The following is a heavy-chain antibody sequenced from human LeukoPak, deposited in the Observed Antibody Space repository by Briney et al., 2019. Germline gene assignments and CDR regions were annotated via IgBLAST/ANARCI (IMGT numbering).Heavy chain of an antibody. D-gene: IGHD5-24*01. CDR2: ITPSGGT. Sequence: GASVKVSCKASGGTFTSYAMHWVRQAPGQGLEWTGWITPSGGTNYPQKFQGRVAITRDTSITTAYMDLSRLTSDDTAVYYCARDRYGDGFAHFDYWGQGALVTVSS. V-gene: IGHV1-2*02. CDR3: ARDRYGDGFAHFDY. J-gene: IGHJ4*02. CDR1: GGTFTSYA.